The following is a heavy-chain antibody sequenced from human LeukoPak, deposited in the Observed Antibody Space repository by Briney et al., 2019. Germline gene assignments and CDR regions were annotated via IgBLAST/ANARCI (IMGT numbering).Heavy chain of an antibody. V-gene: IGHV1-69*04. J-gene: IGHJ4*02. CDR3: ARDMRSGYDILTAYPLDY. Sequence: ASVKVSCKASGGTFTNYGIYWVRQAPGQGLEWMGRIIPIIGITNHAQKFQGRITIIADKTTTTAYMELSSLTSEDTAVYYCARDMRSGYDILTAYPLDYWGQGTLVTVSS. CDR1: GGTFTNYG. D-gene: IGHD3-9*01. CDR2: IIPIIGIT.